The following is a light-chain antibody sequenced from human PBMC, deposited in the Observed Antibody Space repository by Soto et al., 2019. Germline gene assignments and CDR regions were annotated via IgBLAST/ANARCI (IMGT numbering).Light chain of an antibody. Sequence: EIVLTQSPGTLSLSPGERATLSCRARQSVSSSYLAWYQKKPGQAPRLLIYGASSRATGIPDRFSGSGSGTDFTLTISRLEPEDFAVYYCQQYGSSPRTFGQGTKVEIK. J-gene: IGKJ1*01. CDR1: QSVSSSY. CDR3: QQYGSSPRT. V-gene: IGKV3-20*01. CDR2: GAS.